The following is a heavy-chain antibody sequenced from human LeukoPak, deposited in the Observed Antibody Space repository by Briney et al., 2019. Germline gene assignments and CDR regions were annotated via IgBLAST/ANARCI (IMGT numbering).Heavy chain of an antibody. D-gene: IGHD2-2*01. CDR2: INHSGST. J-gene: IGHJ2*01. CDR1: GDSISTSNSY. CDR3: ARGGDIVVVPAAMESWYFDL. V-gene: IGHV4-39*07. Sequence: SETLSLTCTVSGDSISTSNSYWGWIRQPPGKGLEWIGEINHSGSTNYNPSLKSRVTISVDTSKNQFSLKLSSVTAADTAVYYCARGGDIVVVPAAMESWYFDLWGRGTLVTVSS.